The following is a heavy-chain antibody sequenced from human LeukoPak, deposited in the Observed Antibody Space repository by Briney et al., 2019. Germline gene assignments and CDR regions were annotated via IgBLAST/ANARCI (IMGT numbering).Heavy chain of an antibody. CDR2: LSGSGVNT. J-gene: IGHJ4*02. D-gene: IGHD3-16*01. CDR1: GFTFSSYA. CDR3: AKGPSPVLGGGSYFDY. V-gene: IGHV3-23*01. Sequence: GGSLRLSCAASGFTFSSYAMSWVRQAPGKGLEWVSVLSGSGVNTYYADSVKGRFTLSRDNSKNTLYLQMNSLRAEDTAVYYCAKGPSPVLGGGSYFDYWGQGTLVTVSS.